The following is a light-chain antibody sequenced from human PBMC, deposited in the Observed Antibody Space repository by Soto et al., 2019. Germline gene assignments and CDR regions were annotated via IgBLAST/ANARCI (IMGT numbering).Light chain of an antibody. CDR1: QSVRSN. CDR3: QQYFHGPPLT. Sequence: EIVLTQSPATLSVSPGARATLSCRASQSVRSNLAWYQQKPGQGPRLLIFGASTRATDIPARFSGSGSGTEFTLTISSLQSEDFAVYYCQQYFHGPPLTFGGGTKVDIK. J-gene: IGKJ4*01. V-gene: IGKV3-15*01. CDR2: GAS.